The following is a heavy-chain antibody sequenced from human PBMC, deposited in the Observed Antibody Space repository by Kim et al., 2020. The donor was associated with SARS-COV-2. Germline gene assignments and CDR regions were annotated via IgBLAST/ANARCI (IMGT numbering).Heavy chain of an antibody. V-gene: IGHV3-7*01. CDR1: GFTFGDVW. CDR3: ARGGSWTFDC. D-gene: IGHD1-1*01. J-gene: IGHJ4*02. CDR2: IKPDGSEN. Sequence: CAASGFTFGDVWMNWVRRAPGKELEFVASIKPDGSENFYADSVKGRFTIARDNGKNSLYLQMNSLRADDTAVYHCARGGSWTFDCWGRGTLAT.